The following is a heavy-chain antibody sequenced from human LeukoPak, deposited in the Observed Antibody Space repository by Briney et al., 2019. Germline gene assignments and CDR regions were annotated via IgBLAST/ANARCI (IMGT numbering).Heavy chain of an antibody. CDR2: IKQDGSEK. CDR3: AKDLVVVPAAIEGALFDY. CDR1: GFTFSSYW. J-gene: IGHJ4*02. Sequence: GGSLRLSCAASGFTFSSYWMSWVRQAPGKGLEWVANIKQDGSEKYYVDSVKGRFTISRDNSKNTLYLQMNSLRAEDTAVYYCAKDLVVVPAAIEGALFDYWGQGTLVTVSS. V-gene: IGHV3-7*03. D-gene: IGHD2-2*02.